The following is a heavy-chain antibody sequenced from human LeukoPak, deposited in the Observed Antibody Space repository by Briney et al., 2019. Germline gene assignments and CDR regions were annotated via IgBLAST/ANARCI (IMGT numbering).Heavy chain of an antibody. CDR1: GGSFSGYY. Sequence: PSETLSLTCAVYGGSFSGYYWSWIRQPPGKGLEWIGEINHSGSTNYNPSLKSRVTISVDTSKNQFSLKLSSVTAADTAVYYCATLWIQGSGAFDIWGQGTMVTVSS. J-gene: IGHJ3*02. CDR2: INHSGST. CDR3: ATLWIQGSGAFDI. D-gene: IGHD5-18*01. V-gene: IGHV4-34*01.